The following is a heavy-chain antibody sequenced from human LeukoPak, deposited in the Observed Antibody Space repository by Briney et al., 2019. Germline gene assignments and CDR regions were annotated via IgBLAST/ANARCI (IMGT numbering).Heavy chain of an antibody. Sequence: PGGSLRLSCAASGFIFSTNWMSWVRQAPGKGLEWVANINQDGSEEYYVDSVKGRLTISRDNAEKSLYLQMNSLRAEDTAVYYCARAGSSGSVDYWGQGTLVTVSS. CDR3: ARAGSSGSVDY. J-gene: IGHJ4*02. V-gene: IGHV3-7*05. CDR2: INQDGSEE. CDR1: GFIFSTNW. D-gene: IGHD6-19*01.